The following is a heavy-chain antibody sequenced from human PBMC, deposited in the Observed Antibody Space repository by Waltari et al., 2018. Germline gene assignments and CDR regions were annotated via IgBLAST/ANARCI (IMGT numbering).Heavy chain of an antibody. Sequence: QVQVVESGGGAVQPGRSLRLSCGVSGLTFRNFGMHWVRQDPGKGRGGVAIRWYDGIGKDYADSVKSRFTISRDNSKNSLYLQMNSLRAEDTAVYYCATTSGTNWHLNYWGQGTLVTVSS. CDR2: RWYDGIGK. CDR1: GLTFRNFG. D-gene: IGHD1-1*01. J-gene: IGHJ4*02. V-gene: IGHV3-33*01. CDR3: ATTSGTNWHLNY.